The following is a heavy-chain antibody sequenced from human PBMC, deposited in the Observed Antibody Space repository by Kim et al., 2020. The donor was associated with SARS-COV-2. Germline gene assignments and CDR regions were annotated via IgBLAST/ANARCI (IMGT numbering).Heavy chain of an antibody. D-gene: IGHD6-19*01. CDR2: NT. J-gene: IGHJ3*02. CDR3: AGWATNAFDI. V-gene: IGHV1-18*01. Sequence: NTTYAQKLNGRVTMTTDTSTGTAYMELRSLRSDDTAVYYCAGWATNAFDIWGKGTMVTVSS.